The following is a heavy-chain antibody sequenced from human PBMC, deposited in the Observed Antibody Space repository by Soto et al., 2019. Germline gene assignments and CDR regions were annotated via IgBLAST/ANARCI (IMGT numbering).Heavy chain of an antibody. CDR1: GFTFSSYS. V-gene: IGHV3-48*01. CDR2: ISSSSSTI. Sequence: EVQLVESGGGLVQPGGSLRLSCAASGFTFSSYSMNWVRQAPGKGLEWVSYISSSSSTIYYADSVKGRFTISRDNAKNSLYLQMNSLRAEDTAVYHCAGQDIVVVVAATQDAFDILGQGTMVTVSS. D-gene: IGHD2-15*01. CDR3: AGQDIVVVVAATQDAFDI. J-gene: IGHJ3*02.